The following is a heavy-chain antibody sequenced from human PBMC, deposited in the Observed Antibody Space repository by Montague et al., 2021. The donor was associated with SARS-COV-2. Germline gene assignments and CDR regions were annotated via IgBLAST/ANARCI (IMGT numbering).Heavy chain of an antibody. D-gene: IGHD3-3*01. CDR3: ARAPPPIFGVVTCYYYYYGMDV. Sequence: SETLSLTCAVYGGSFSGYYWSWIRQPPGKGLEWIGEINHSGSTNYNPSLESRVTISVDTSKNQFSLKLSSVTAADTAVYYCARAPPPIFGVVTCYYYYYGMDVWGQGTMVTVSS. V-gene: IGHV4-34*01. J-gene: IGHJ6*02. CDR1: GGSFSGYY. CDR2: INHSGST.